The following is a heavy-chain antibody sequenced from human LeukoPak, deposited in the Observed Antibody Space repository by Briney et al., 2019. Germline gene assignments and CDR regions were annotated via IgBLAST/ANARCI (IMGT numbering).Heavy chain of an antibody. Sequence: AGGSLRLSCTASGFTVSSNYMSWVRQAPGKGLEWVSVIYSGGSTHYADSVKGRFTISRDNSKNTLYLQMISLRAEDTAVYYCARATFWSGYQRDSWYMDVWGKGTTATVSS. CDR3: ARATFWSGYQRDSWYMDV. J-gene: IGHJ6*03. CDR1: GFTVSSNY. D-gene: IGHD3-3*01. V-gene: IGHV3-66*02. CDR2: IYSGGST.